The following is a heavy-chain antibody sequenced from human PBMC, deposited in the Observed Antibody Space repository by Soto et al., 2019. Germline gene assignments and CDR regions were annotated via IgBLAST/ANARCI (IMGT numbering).Heavy chain of an antibody. CDR3: AKPGYCSSTRCYNKYFDY. CDR2: ISVSGGTT. J-gene: IGHJ4*02. CDR1: GFTFSSYA. D-gene: IGHD2-2*02. Sequence: GGSLRLSCAASGFTFSSYAMSWVRQAPGKGLEWVSSISVSGGTTYHADSVKGRFTISRDNSKNTLYLQMNSLRAEDTAVYYCAKPGYCSSTRCYNKYFDYWGQGTLVTVSS. V-gene: IGHV3-23*01.